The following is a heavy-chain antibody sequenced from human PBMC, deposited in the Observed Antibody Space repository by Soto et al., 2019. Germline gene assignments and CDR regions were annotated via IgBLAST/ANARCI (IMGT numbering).Heavy chain of an antibody. CDR2: MSYDGTNK. V-gene: IGHV3-30-3*01. J-gene: IGHJ4*01. Sequence: PGGYLRLSCTASGFMFSAYAMLWVRQAPGKGLEWVAAMSYDGTNKYYADSLKGRFTISRDNSKNTLFLQMSSLTADDSAVYYCARDPSPYTSGWYGIDFWGLGTLVTVSS. D-gene: IGHD6-19*01. CDR3: ARDPSPYTSGWYGIDF. CDR1: GFMFSAYA.